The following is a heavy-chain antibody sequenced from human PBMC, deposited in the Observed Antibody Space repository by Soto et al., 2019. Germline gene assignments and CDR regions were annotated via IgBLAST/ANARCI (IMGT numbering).Heavy chain of an antibody. Sequence: QVQLQQWGAGLLKPSETLSLTCAVYGGSFSGYYWSWIRQPPGKGLEWIGEINHSGSTNYNPSLKSRVTISVDTSKNQFSLKLSSVTAADTAVYYCARSIAYYYGSGGDYWGQGTLVTVSS. V-gene: IGHV4-34*01. CDR1: GGSFSGYY. CDR3: ARSIAYYYGSGGDY. D-gene: IGHD3-10*01. J-gene: IGHJ4*02. CDR2: INHSGST.